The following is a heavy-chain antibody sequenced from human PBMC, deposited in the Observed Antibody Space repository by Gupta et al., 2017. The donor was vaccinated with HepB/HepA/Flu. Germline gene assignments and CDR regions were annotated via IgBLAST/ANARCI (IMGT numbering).Heavy chain of an antibody. CDR1: GYTFTDYH. J-gene: IGHJ5*02. CDR2: INPSKGDT. CDR3: AARYWTPTRCTTSIPCDP. Sequence: QVHLVQSRAEVKTPGASVKVSCKASGYTFTDYHIHRMRQAPGRGLEWMGWINPSKGDTKYAQKFQGRVTMTTVRAITTAYMELTSRGFDDTALYYCAARYWTPTRCTTSIPCDPWGRGTQVTVAS. V-gene: IGHV1-2*02. D-gene: IGHD2-15*01.